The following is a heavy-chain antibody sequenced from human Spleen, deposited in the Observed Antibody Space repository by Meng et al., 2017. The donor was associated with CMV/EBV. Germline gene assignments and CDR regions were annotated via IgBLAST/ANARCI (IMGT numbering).Heavy chain of an antibody. J-gene: IGHJ5*02. CDR3: ARGREVVVVVPAAIGWFDP. D-gene: IGHD2-2*01. V-gene: IGHV3-48*02. CDR1: GFTFSFYN. CDR2: ISTSSSIR. Sequence: GESLKISCVASGFTFSFYNMNWVRQAPGKGLEWVSHISTSSSIRHYADSVKGRFTISRDNGKKSAYLQMNSLRDEDTAVYYCARGREVVVVVPAAIGWFDPWGQGTLVTVSS.